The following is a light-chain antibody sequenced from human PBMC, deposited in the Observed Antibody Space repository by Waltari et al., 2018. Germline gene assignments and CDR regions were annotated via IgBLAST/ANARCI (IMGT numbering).Light chain of an antibody. CDR3: QTGGHGTWV. V-gene: IGLV4-69*01. CDR2: VNSDGSH. CDR1: SGHSNNI. Sequence: QLVLTQSPSVSASLGASVKLTCTLDSGHSNNIVAWLQRRPEKGPRYLMKVNSDGSHTKGDDIPDRFSGSSSGPERYLTISSLQSEDEADYYCQTGGHGTWVFGGGTKLTVV. J-gene: IGLJ3*02.